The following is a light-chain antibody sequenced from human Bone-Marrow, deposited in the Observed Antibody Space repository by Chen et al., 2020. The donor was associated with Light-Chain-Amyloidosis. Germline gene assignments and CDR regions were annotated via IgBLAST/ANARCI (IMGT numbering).Light chain of an antibody. CDR1: DLPTKY. V-gene: IGLV3-25*03. CDR2: RDT. J-gene: IGLJ2*01. CDR3: QSADSSGTYEVI. Sequence: SYQPTQPSPVSVSPGQTARITCFGDDLPTKYAYWYQQKPGQVPVLVIQRDTERPSGISERFSCSSSGTTATLTISGVQAEDEADYHCQSADSSGTYEVIFGGGTKLTVL.